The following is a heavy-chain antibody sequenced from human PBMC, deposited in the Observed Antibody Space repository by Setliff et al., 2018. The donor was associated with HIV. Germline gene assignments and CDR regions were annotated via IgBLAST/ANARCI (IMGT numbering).Heavy chain of an antibody. CDR2: INTDGSGT. CDR1: GFTFSGYW. Sequence: PGGSLRLSCAASGFTFSGYWMHWVRQAPGKGLVWVSRINTDGSGTTYADSVKGRFTISRDNAKNTLYLQMNSLSAEDTAVYYCAREATNYYGMDVWGQGTTVTV. D-gene: IGHD5-12*01. J-gene: IGHJ6*02. CDR3: AREATNYYGMDV. V-gene: IGHV3-74*01.